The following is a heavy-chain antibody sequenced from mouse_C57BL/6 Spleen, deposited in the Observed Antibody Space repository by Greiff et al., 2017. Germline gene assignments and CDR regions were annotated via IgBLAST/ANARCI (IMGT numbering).Heavy chain of an antibody. CDR1: GFTFSSYG. J-gene: IGHJ2*01. V-gene: IGHV5-6*01. Sequence: EVQWVESGGDLVKPGGSLKLSCAASGFTFSSYGMSWVRQTPDKRLEWVATISSGGSYTYYPDSVKGRFTISRDNAKNTLYLQMSSLKSEDTAMYYCARQITTVAEDYFDYWGQGTTLTDSS. CDR2: ISSGGSYT. CDR3: ARQITTVAEDYFDY. D-gene: IGHD1-1*01.